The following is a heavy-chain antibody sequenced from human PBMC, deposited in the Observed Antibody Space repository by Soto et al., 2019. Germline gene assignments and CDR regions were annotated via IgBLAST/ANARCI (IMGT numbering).Heavy chain of an antibody. CDR3: AKDSAAPERYFDY. CDR2: ISYEGSSQ. Sequence: GGSLSLCCVASGFSFNDHGMHGVRPAPGKGLEWVAVISYEGSSQYYADSVRGRVTISRDNSKNTLSLQMNGLRVDDTVVYYCAKDSAAPERYFDYWGQGTLVTVSS. CDR1: GFSFNDHG. V-gene: IGHV3-30*18. J-gene: IGHJ4*02. D-gene: IGHD2-2*01.